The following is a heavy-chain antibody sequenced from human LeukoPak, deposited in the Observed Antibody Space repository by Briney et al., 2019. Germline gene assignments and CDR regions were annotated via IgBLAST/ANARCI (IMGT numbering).Heavy chain of an antibody. V-gene: IGHV3-74*01. D-gene: IGHD1-1*01. Sequence: GGSLRLSCAASGFTFSSYWTHWVRQAPGKGLVWVSRITGDGSGANYADSVKGRFTISRDNAKNTLYLQMNGLRAEDTAVYYCARFAVTTAGDYWGQGPLVTVSS. CDR2: ITGDGSGA. CDR3: ARFAVTTAGDY. J-gene: IGHJ4*02. CDR1: GFTFSSYW.